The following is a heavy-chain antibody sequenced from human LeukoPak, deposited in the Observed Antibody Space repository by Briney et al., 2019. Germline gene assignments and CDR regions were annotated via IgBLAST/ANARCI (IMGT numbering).Heavy chain of an antibody. CDR1: GGSFSAYY. D-gene: IGHD6-13*01. V-gene: IGHV4-34*01. CDR2: INHSGST. J-gene: IGHJ5*02. CDR3: ARGRGARSSRWYNWFDP. Sequence: SETLSLTCAVYGGSFSAYYWSWLRQPPGKGLEWIGEINHSGSTNYNPPLKSRVTISIDTSQNQFSLEMSSVTAADTAVYYCARGRGARSSRWYNWFDPWGQGTLVTVSS.